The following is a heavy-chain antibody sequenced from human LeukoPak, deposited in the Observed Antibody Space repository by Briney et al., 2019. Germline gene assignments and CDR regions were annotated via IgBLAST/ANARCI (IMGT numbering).Heavy chain of an antibody. CDR2: LSGSGDNT. CDR1: GFTFSSYA. CDR3: ARPYSNAWGALGY. Sequence: GGSLRLSCAASGFTFSSYAMSWVRQAPGKGLEGVSALSGSGDNTFYADSVKGRFTISRDNSKNTLYLQMNSLRAEDTAVYYCARPYSNAWGALGYWGQGTLVTVSS. D-gene: IGHD6-19*01. V-gene: IGHV3-23*01. J-gene: IGHJ4*02.